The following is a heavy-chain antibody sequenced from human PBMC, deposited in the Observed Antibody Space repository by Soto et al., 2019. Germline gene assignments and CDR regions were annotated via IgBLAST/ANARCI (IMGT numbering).Heavy chain of an antibody. D-gene: IGHD3-9*01. CDR3: AKDQNVILTGYYYSYSMDF. V-gene: IGHV3-23*01. CDR2: ISGSGGST. J-gene: IGHJ6*03. CDR1: GFTFSSYA. Sequence: GSLRLSCAASGFTFSSYAMSWVRQAPGKGLEWVSAISGSGGSTYYADSVKGRFTISRDNSKNTLYLQMNSLRAEDTAVYYCAKDQNVILTGYYYSYSMDFWCKGTTVTLSS.